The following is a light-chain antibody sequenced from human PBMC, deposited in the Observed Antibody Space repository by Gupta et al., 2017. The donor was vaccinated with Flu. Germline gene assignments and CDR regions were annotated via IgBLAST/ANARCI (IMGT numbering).Light chain of an antibody. CDR1: QVINTW. CDR3: QQADIFPRT. J-gene: IGKJ2*01. V-gene: IGKV1-12*01. Sequence: DIQMTQSPSSVSASVGDRVTITCRASQVINTWLAWYQQKPGRAPKLLIYAASSLQSGVPSRFSGSGSGTDFTRTISSLQPEDCATYYCQQADIFPRTFCQGTKLEIK. CDR2: AAS.